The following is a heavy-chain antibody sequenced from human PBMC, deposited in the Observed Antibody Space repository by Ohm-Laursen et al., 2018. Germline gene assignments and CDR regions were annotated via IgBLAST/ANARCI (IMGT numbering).Heavy chain of an antibody. J-gene: IGHJ5*02. Sequence: PSETLSLTCTVSGGSISSYYWSWIRQPPGKGLEWIGYIYYSGSTNYNPPLKSRVTISVDTSKNQFSLKLSSVTAADTAVYYCAREDYYGSGDTWGQGTLVTVSS. D-gene: IGHD3-10*01. CDR2: IYYSGST. CDR3: AREDYYGSGDT. CDR1: GGSISSYY. V-gene: IGHV4-59*01.